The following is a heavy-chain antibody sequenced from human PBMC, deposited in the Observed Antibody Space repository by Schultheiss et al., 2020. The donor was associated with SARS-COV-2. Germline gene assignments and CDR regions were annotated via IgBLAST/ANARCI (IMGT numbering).Heavy chain of an antibody. CDR1: GGSFSGYN. D-gene: IGHD2-15*01. CDR2: ISGSGGST. CDR3: AKSPDILLGYYYGMDV. Sequence: ETLSLTCAVYGGSFSGYNWSWIRQPPGKGLEWVSAISGSGGSTYYADSVKGRFTISRDNSKNTLYLQMNSLRAEDTAVYYCAKSPDILLGYYYGMDVWGQGTTVTVSS. J-gene: IGHJ6*02. V-gene: IGHV3-23*01.